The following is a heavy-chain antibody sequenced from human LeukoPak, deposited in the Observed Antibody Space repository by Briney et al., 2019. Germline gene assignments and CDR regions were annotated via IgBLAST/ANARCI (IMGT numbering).Heavy chain of an antibody. J-gene: IGHJ6*03. V-gene: IGHV1-8*01. CDR3: ARDAMIVVVPAAYYYMDV. Sequence: GASVKVSCKASGYTFTSYDINWVRQATGQGLEWMGWMNPNSGNTGYAQKLQGRVTMTTDTSTSTAYMELRSLRSDDTAVYYCARDAMIVVVPAAYYYMDVWGKGTTVTVSS. CDR2: MNPNSGNT. CDR1: GYTFTSYD. D-gene: IGHD2-2*01.